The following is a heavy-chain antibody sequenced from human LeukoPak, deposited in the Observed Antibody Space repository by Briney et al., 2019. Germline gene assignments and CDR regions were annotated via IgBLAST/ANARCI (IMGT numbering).Heavy chain of an antibody. CDR1: EFIFSKYW. J-gene: IGHJ3*02. Sequence: GGSLRLSCEASEFIFSKYWMSWVRQAPEKGLEWVARINQDGTEKYSVDSVKGRFTISRDNAKNSLYLQINNVKAEDTAVYYCARTSVNSLWDDAFDIWGQGAMVTVSS. CDR2: INQDGTEK. D-gene: IGHD4-17*01. CDR3: ARTSVNSLWDDAFDI. V-gene: IGHV3-7*05.